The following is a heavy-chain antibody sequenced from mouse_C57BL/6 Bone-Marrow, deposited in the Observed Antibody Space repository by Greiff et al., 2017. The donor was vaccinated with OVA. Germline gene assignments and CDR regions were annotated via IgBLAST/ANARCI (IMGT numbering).Heavy chain of an antibody. Sequence: EVMLVESGGGLVKPGGSLKLSCAASGFTFSDYGMHWVRQAPEKGLEWVAYISSGSSTIYYADTVKGRFTISRDNAKNTLFLQMTSLRSEDTAMYYCAKARPGFDEVFAYWGQGTLVTVSA. V-gene: IGHV5-17*01. CDR3: AKARPGFDEVFAY. CDR2: ISSGSSTI. J-gene: IGHJ3*01. CDR1: GFTFSDYG.